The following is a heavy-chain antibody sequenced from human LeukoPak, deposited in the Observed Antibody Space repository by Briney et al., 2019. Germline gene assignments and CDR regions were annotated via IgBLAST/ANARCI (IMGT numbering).Heavy chain of an antibody. Sequence: PGGFLRPSCAAPGITLSSYSIKWGRPAPGEGLEWVSSISSSSSYIYYADSVKGRFTISRDNAKNSLYLQMNSLRAEDTAVYYCARDFHDYFPWGQGTLVTVSS. J-gene: IGHJ5*02. D-gene: IGHD3-16*01. V-gene: IGHV3-21*01. CDR2: ISSSSSYI. CDR3: ARDFHDYFP. CDR1: GITLSSYS.